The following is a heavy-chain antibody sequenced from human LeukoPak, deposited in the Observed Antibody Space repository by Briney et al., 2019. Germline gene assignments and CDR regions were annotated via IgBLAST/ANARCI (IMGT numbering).Heavy chain of an antibody. J-gene: IGHJ6*03. CDR2: IIPIFGTA. D-gene: IGHD6-13*01. Sequence: ASVKVSCKASGGTFSSYAISWVRQAPGQGLEWMGRIIPIFGTANYAQKFQGRVTITTDESTSTAYIELSSLRSEDTAVYYCARDRAAARPYYYYYYMDVWGKGTTVTVSS. V-gene: IGHV1-69*05. CDR3: ARDRAAARPYYYYYYMDV. CDR1: GGTFSSYA.